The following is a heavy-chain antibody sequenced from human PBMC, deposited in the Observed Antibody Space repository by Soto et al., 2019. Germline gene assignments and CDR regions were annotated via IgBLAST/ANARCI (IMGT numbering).Heavy chain of an antibody. V-gene: IGHV4-31*03. D-gene: IGHD3-3*01. Sequence: SETLSLTCTVSGGSISSGGYYWSWIRQHPGKGLEWIGYIYYSGSTYYNPSLKSRVTISVDTSKNQFSLKLSSVTAADTAVYYCARSGVTIFGVVIQNWFDPWGQGTLVTVSS. CDR1: GGSISSGGYY. CDR3: ARSGVTIFGVVIQNWFDP. CDR2: IYYSGST. J-gene: IGHJ5*02.